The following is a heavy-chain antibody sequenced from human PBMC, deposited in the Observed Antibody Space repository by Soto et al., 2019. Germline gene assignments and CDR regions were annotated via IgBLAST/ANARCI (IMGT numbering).Heavy chain of an antibody. CDR3: ARFSIAAAPLSGYGMDV. D-gene: IGHD6-13*01. V-gene: IGHV4-31*03. Sequence: PSATLSLTCTVSGGSISSGGYYWSWIRQHPGKGLEWIGYIYYSGSTYYNPSLKSRVTISVDTSKNQFSLKLSSVTAADTAVYYCARFSIAAAPLSGYGMDVWGQGTTVTVS. J-gene: IGHJ6*02. CDR1: GGSISSGGYY. CDR2: IYYSGST.